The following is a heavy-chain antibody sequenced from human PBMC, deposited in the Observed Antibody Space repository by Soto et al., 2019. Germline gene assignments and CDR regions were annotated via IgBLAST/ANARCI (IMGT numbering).Heavy chain of an antibody. J-gene: IGHJ6*02. D-gene: IGHD3-3*01. Sequence: GASVKVSCKASGGTFSSYAISWVRQAPGQGLEWMGGIIPIFGTANYAQKFQGRVTITADESTSTAYMELSSLRSEDTAVYYCARAPRITIFGVVINYYGMDVWGQGTTVTVSS. V-gene: IGHV1-69*13. CDR3: ARAPRITIFGVVINYYGMDV. CDR2: IIPIFGTA. CDR1: GGTFSSYA.